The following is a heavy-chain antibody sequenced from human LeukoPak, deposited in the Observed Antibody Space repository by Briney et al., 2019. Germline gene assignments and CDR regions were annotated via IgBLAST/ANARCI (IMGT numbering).Heavy chain of an antibody. J-gene: IGHJ5*02. CDR2: IYYSGST. CDR3: ARGGTTVTPGLLWFDP. V-gene: IGHV4-59*11. D-gene: IGHD4-17*01. CDR1: GGSISSHY. Sequence: SETLSLTCSVSGGSISSHYWSWIWQPPGKGLEWIGYIYYSGSTKYNPSLKSRVTISVDTSKNQFSLKLSSVTADTAVYYCARGGTTVTPGLLWFDPWGQGTLVTVSS.